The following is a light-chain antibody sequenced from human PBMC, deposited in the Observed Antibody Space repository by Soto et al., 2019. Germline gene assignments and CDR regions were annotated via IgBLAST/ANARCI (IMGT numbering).Light chain of an antibody. CDR1: SSNIGAGYD. Sequence: QSLLTQPPSVSGAPGQRVTISCTGSSSNIGAGYDVHWYQQLPGTAPKLLVFGNNNRPSGVPDRFSGSKSGTSASLAITGLQAEDEADYYCQSYDGSLSGSVFGTGTKVTVL. J-gene: IGLJ1*01. V-gene: IGLV1-40*01. CDR2: GNN. CDR3: QSYDGSLSGSV.